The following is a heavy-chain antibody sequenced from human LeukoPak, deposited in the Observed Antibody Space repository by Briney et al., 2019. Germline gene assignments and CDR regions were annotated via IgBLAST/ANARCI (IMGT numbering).Heavy chain of an antibody. J-gene: IGHJ5*02. D-gene: IGHD3-10*01. CDR2: IYHSGTT. CDR3: ARTYYGDNWFDP. V-gene: IGHV4-38-2*02. CDR1: GYSISSGYY. Sequence: SETQSLTCTVSGYSISSGYYWGWIRQPPGRGLEWIGSIYHSGTTYYNPSLKSRVTISVDTSKNQFSLQLSSVTATDTAVYYCARTYYGDNWFDPWGQGTLVTVSS.